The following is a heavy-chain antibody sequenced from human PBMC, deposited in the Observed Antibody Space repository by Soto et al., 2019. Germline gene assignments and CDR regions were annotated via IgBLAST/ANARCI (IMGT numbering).Heavy chain of an antibody. CDR2: ISGSGGST. D-gene: IGHD5-12*01. CDR1: GFTFSSYA. Sequence: GGSLRLSCAASGFTFSSYAMSWVRQAPGKGLEWVSAISGSGGSTYYADSVKGRFTISXVXXXXTXYXQXXXLRAXDTAVYYCAKGTESWLRLFDYWGQGTLVTVSS. J-gene: IGHJ4*02. CDR3: AKGTESWLRLFDY. V-gene: IGHV3-23*01.